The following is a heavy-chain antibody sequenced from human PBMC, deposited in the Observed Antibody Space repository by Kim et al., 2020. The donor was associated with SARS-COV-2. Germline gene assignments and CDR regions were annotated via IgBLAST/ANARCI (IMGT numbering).Heavy chain of an antibody. J-gene: IGHJ6*02. Sequence: GESLKISCKASGYNFGDYWIAWVRQMPGKGLEWMGIIHPGDSDTRYSPSFEGQVTFSVDKSISVAYLQWNSLKTSDTGMYYCARERGRWLTAKYYNYGMDVWGQGTSVIVSS. CDR1: GYNFGDYW. V-gene: IGHV5-51*01. D-gene: IGHD3-10*01. CDR3: ARERGRWLTAKYYNYGMDV. CDR2: IHPGDSDT.